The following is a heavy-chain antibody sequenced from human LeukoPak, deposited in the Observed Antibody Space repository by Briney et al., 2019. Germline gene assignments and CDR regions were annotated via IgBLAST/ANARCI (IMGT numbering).Heavy chain of an antibody. CDR3: ARVIEFVDLYAFDV. Sequence: GGSLRLSCAAAGFTFSSYWMHWVRHDPGKWPVWVSRISNDGSSTIYAASVKGRFAISRNNANNTLYLQMNSLRAEDTAVYYCARVIEFVDLYAFDVWGLGTMVTVSS. CDR1: GFTFSSYW. D-gene: IGHD1-26*01. CDR2: ISNDGSST. V-gene: IGHV3-74*01. J-gene: IGHJ3*01.